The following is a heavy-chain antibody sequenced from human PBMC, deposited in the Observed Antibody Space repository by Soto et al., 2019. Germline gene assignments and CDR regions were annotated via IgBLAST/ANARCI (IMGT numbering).Heavy chain of an antibody. Sequence: XGSLRLSVAASGFTFSDYYMSWIRQAPGKGLDWVAYISSSSRTTKYGDSVEGRFTISRDNAKNSLFLQMNSLRGEDTAVYYCARDVYRYSSSSPEDVWGQGTTVTVSS. CDR1: GFTFSDYY. CDR3: ARDVYRYSSSSPEDV. V-gene: IGHV3-11*06. J-gene: IGHJ6*02. D-gene: IGHD6-6*01. CDR2: ISSSSRTT.